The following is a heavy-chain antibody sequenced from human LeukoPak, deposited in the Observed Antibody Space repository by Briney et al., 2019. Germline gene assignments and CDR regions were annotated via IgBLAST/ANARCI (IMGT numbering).Heavy chain of an antibody. CDR3: ARALAAAAGRRAGMMGD. V-gene: IGHV1-8*01. Sequence: ASVSVTFKASGYTFTSYVVNWVRQTTGQGLEWMGWMNPISCDTGYALKFQGRVTMSRNTPISTAYMELGSLRSEDTAVYYCARALAAAAGRRAGMMGDWGQGTLVTVSS. D-gene: IGHD6-13*01. CDR1: GYTFTSYV. CDR2: MNPISCDT. J-gene: IGHJ4*02.